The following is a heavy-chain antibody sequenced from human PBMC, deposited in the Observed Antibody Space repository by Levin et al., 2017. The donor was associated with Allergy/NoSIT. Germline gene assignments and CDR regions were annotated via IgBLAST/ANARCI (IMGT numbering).Heavy chain of an antibody. J-gene: IGHJ3*02. CDR3: ARASPHAFDI. Sequence: TPSETLSLTCTVSGASVSIANDYWSWIRQPPGTALEWIGYMYNIGSTKYTPSLKSRVTISVDKSKNQFSLRLNSVTAADTGVYFCARASPHAFDIWGQGTVVTVSS. CDR2: MYNIGST. V-gene: IGHV4-61*01. CDR1: GASVSIANDY.